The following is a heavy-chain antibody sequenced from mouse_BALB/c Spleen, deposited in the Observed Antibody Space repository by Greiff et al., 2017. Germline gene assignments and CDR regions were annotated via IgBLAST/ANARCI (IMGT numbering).Heavy chain of an antibody. Sequence: EVQLVESGGGLVKPGGSLKLSCAASGFTFSSYAMSWVRQTPEKRLEWVASISSGGSTYYPDSVKGRFTISRDNARNILYLQMSSLRSEDTAMYYCARRGLYYGYAMDYWGQGTSVTVSS. J-gene: IGHJ4*01. V-gene: IGHV5-6-5*01. CDR1: GFTFSSYA. CDR3: ARRGLYYGYAMDY. CDR2: ISSGGST. D-gene: IGHD1-1*01.